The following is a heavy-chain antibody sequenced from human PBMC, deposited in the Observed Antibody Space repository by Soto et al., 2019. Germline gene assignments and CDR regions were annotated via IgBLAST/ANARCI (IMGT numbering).Heavy chain of an antibody. CDR3: AKDGSRRTYYYHSSGYYYDY. CDR1: GFTFSSYA. CDR2: ISGSGGST. V-gene: IGHV3-23*01. J-gene: IGHJ4*02. Sequence: VGSLRFSCAASGFTFSSYAMSWVRQAPGKGLEWVSAISGSGGSTYYADSVKGRFTISRDNSKNTLYLQMNSLRAEDTAVYYCAKDGSRRTYYYHSSGYYYDYWGQGTLVTVSS. D-gene: IGHD3-22*01.